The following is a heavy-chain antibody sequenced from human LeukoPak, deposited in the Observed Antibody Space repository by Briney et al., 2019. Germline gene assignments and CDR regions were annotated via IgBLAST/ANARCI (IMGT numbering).Heavy chain of an antibody. J-gene: IGHJ4*02. CDR3: ARGDNSGWYFFDY. D-gene: IGHD6-19*01. Sequence: HGASLQISCKASGYTFTDHWIGWVRQLPGKGLEWMGIIYPGDSDTRYSPSFQGQVTISADESISTAYLQWRNLQAPDTAMYYCARGDNSGWYFFDYWGQGTLVTVSS. CDR2: IYPGDSDT. CDR1: GYTFTDHW. V-gene: IGHV5-51*01.